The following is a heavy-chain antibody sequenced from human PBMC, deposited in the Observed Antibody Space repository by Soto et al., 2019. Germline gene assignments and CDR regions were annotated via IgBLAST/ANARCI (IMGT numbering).Heavy chain of an antibody. D-gene: IGHD2-15*01. Sequence: GGSLRLSCSASGFTFSSYAMHWVRQAPGKGLEYVSAISSNGNTTYYADTVKGRFTISRDNAKNSLYLQMNSLRAEDTAVYYCARARLVAATPYYFDYWGQGTLVTVSS. CDR2: ISSNGNTT. J-gene: IGHJ4*02. CDR3: ARARLVAATPYYFDY. V-gene: IGHV3-64*04. CDR1: GFTFSSYA.